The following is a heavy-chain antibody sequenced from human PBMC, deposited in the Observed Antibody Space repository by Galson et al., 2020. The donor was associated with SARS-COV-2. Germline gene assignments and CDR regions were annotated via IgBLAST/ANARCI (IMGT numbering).Heavy chain of an antibody. CDR1: GFSFSSYA. Sequence: GGSLRLSCVASGFSFSSYAIHWVRQAPGKGLEWVAFIRFDGESTNYGDSVKGRFTISRDNSKNTLYLQMNSLRVEDTAVYYCANSIDLSTMGGFDNWGQGTLVTVSS. CDR2: IRFDGEST. V-gene: IGHV3-30*02. J-gene: IGHJ4*02. D-gene: IGHD1-26*01. CDR3: ANSIDLSTMGGFDN.